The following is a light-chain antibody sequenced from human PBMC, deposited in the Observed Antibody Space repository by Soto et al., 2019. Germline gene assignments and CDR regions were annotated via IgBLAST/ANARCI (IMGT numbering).Light chain of an antibody. CDR3: QQYNNWFLIS. V-gene: IGKV3D-15*01. Sequence: EIVLTQSPATLSLSPGERATLSCRASQSIGYYLAWYQEKPGQAPRLLIYDASIRATGIPARFSGSWSGTEFTLTINSLQSEDLAVYYCQQYNNWFLISFGQGTRLEIK. J-gene: IGKJ5*01. CDR2: DAS. CDR1: QSIGYY.